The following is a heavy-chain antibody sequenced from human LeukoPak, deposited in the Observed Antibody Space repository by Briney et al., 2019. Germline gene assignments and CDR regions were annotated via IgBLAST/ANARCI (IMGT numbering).Heavy chain of an antibody. V-gene: IGHV1-2*02. Sequence: ASVKVSCKASGYTFTGYYMHWVRQAPGQGLEWMGWLNPNSGDTNFAQNFEGRVTMTRDTSISAAYMELSSLTSDDTAVYYCARGYCSSTTCYSAFDIWGQGTMVTVSS. CDR1: GYTFTGYY. CDR2: LNPNSGDT. D-gene: IGHD2-2*01. CDR3: ARGYCSSTTCYSAFDI. J-gene: IGHJ3*02.